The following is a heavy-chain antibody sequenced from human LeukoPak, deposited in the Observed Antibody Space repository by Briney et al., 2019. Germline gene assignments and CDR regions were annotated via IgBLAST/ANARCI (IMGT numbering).Heavy chain of an antibody. CDR3: ARGPPGRAVAGMAFDY. D-gene: IGHD6-19*01. Sequence: SQTLSLTCALSGDSVSSNSAAWNWIRQSPSRGLEWLGRTYYRSKWYNDYAVSVKSRITINPDTSKNQFSLQLNSVTPEDTAVYYCARGPPGRAVAGMAFDYWGQGTLVTVSS. CDR2: TYYRSKWYN. V-gene: IGHV6-1*01. CDR1: GDSVSSNSAA. J-gene: IGHJ4*02.